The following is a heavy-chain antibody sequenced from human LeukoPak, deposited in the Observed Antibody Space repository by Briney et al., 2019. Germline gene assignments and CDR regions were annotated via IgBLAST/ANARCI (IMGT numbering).Heavy chain of an antibody. CDR3: ARFLCRITISGVVPYGMDV. CDR2: IYSAGGT. D-gene: IGHD3-3*01. J-gene: IGHJ6*02. CDR1: GFTVSSNY. V-gene: IGHV3-53*04. Sequence: TGGSLRLSCAASGFTVSSNYMTWVRQAPGKGLEWVSLIYSAGGTYYTDSVKGRFTISRHSSKNTLYLQMNSLGGQIKAVYYCARFLCRITISGVVPYGMDVWGQGTTVTVSS.